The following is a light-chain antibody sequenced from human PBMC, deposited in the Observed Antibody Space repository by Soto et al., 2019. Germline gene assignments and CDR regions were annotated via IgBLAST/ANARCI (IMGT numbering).Light chain of an antibody. Sequence: EIVLTQSPATLSLSPGERATLSCRASQSVGSYLAWYQHKPGQAPRLLIYDASNRATGVPARFSGSGSATEFTLTISSLEPEDFAVYYCQHRSNWPPTFGGGTKVEIK. CDR3: QHRSNWPPT. CDR1: QSVGSY. J-gene: IGKJ4*01. CDR2: DAS. V-gene: IGKV3-11*01.